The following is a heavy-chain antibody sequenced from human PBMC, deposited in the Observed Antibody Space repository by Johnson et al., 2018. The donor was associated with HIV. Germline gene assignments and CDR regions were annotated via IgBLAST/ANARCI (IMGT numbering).Heavy chain of an antibody. Sequence: QVQLVESGGGVVQPERSLRLSCTAVGFTFGDYAMSWVRQAPGKGLEWISYISNSASAIYYADSVKGRFTISRDNAKNSLYLQMNSLRAEDTALYYCARDCRNSTSCLAFDIWGQGTRVTVSS. CDR3: ARDCRNSTSCLAFDI. J-gene: IGHJ3*02. V-gene: IGHV3-11*04. CDR2: ISNSASAI. CDR1: GFTFGDYA. D-gene: IGHD2/OR15-2a*01.